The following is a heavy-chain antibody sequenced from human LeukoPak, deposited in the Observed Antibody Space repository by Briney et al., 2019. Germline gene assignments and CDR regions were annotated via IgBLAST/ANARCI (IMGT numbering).Heavy chain of an antibody. CDR3: ARDWRSGYSIDF. Sequence: PGGSLRLSCTASGFYFGDYGMSWVRQAPGKGLEWVSGITWNAESTSYAQSVKGRFTISRGNTRNSLYLQMNSLEADDTAFYYCARDWRSGYSIDFWGQGVLVTVSS. D-gene: IGHD3-22*01. V-gene: IGHV3-20*04. J-gene: IGHJ4*02. CDR1: GFYFGDYG. CDR2: ITWNAEST.